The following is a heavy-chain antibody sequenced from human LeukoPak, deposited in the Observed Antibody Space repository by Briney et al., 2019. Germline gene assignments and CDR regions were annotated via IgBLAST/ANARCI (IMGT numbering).Heavy chain of an antibody. CDR1: GGSFSGYY. J-gene: IGHJ3*02. CDR2: INHSGST. D-gene: IGHD4-4*01. CDR3: ARGFYSNSGDAFDI. V-gene: IGHV4-34*01. Sequence: SETLSLTCAVYGGSFSGYYWSWIRQPPGKGLEWIGEINHSGSTSYNPSLKSRVTISVDTSKNQFSLKLSSVTAADTAVYYCARGFYSNSGDAFDIWGQGTMVTVSS.